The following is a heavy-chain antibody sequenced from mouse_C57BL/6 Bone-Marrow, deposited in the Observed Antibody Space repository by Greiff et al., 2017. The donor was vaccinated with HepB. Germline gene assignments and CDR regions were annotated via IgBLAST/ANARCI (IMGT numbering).Heavy chain of an antibody. J-gene: IGHJ1*03. Sequence: EVKLVESGGGLVQPGGSLKLSCAASGFTFSDYYMYWVRQTPEKRLEWVAYISNGGGSTYYPDTVKGRFTISRDNAKNTLYLQMSRLKSEDTAMYYCARHTYYGSSTWDFDVWGTGTTVTASS. CDR2: ISNGGGST. V-gene: IGHV5-12*01. D-gene: IGHD1-1*01. CDR1: GFTFSDYY. CDR3: ARHTYYGSSTWDFDV.